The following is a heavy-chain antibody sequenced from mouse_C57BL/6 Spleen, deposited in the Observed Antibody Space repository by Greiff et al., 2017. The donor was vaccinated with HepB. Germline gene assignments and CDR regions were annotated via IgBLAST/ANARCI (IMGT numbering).Heavy chain of an antibody. Sequence: QVQLQQPGAELVKPGASVKMSCKASGYTFTSYWITWVKQRPGQGLEWIGDIYPGSGSTNYNEKFKSKATLTVDTSSSTAYMQLSSLTSEDSAVYYCAREDYGSSYGAMDYWGQGTSVTVSS. CDR3: AREDYGSSYGAMDY. CDR1: GYTFTSYW. J-gene: IGHJ4*01. V-gene: IGHV1-55*01. CDR2: IYPGSGST. D-gene: IGHD1-1*01.